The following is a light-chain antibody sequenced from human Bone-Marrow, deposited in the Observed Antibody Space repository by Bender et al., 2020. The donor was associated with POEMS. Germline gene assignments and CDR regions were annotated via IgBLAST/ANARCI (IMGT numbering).Light chain of an antibody. J-gene: IGLJ2*01. V-gene: IGLV3-1*01. CDR1: DLGDKY. CDR3: QAWATYSVI. CDR2: QDT. Sequence: SYEVTQPPSVSVSPGQTASITCSGDDLGDKYVAWYQQKPGQSPVLVIYQDTKRPSGIPERFSGSNSGNTATLTISGTKAMDEADYYCQAWATYSVIFGGGTKLTVL.